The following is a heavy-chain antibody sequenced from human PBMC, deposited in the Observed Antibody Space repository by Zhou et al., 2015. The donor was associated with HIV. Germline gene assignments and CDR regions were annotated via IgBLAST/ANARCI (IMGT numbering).Heavy chain of an antibody. Sequence: QVQLVQSGAEVKRPGASLKVSCKASGYTFSGYYMHWVRQAPGQGLEWMGWINPNSGGTNYAQSFQGRVTMTRDTSINTAYMQLSRLRSDDTAVYYCARERRTPNDFDVWGQGTMVTVSS. J-gene: IGHJ3*01. D-gene: IGHD2-15*01. CDR1: GYTFSGYY. V-gene: IGHV1-2*02. CDR2: INPNSGGT. CDR3: ARERRTPNDFDV.